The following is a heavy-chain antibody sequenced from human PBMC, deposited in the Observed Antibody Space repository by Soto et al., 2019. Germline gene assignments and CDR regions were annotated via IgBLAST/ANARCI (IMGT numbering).Heavy chain of an antibody. CDR3: AASASGAAAGYFKF. D-gene: IGHD6-13*01. J-gene: IGHJ4*02. V-gene: IGHV1-69*01. CDR1: GDLFNNYA. CDR2: ISPLFSTT. Sequence: QVQLVQSGAEVKEPGSSVKVSCKATGDLFNNYAFNWVRQAPGQGLEWMGRISPLFSTTNYAQKFQGRVTIGADELTPIVYLEVSTLESEDTAMYCCAASASGAAAGYFKFWGQGTLVAVSP.